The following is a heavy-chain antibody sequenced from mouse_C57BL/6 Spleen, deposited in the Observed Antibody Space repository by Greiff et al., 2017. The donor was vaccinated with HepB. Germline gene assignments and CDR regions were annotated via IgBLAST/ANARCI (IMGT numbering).Heavy chain of an antibody. D-gene: IGHD2-2*01. J-gene: IGHJ1*03. CDR3: AREGYGYAGHFDV. V-gene: IGHV1-85*01. CDR2: IYPRDGST. Sequence: LVESGPELVKPGASVKLSCKASGYTFTSYDINWVKQRPGQGLEWIGWIYPRDGSTKYNEKFKGKATVTVDTSSSTAYMELHSLTSEDSAVYFCAREGYGYAGHFDVWGTGTTVTVSS. CDR1: GYTFTSYD.